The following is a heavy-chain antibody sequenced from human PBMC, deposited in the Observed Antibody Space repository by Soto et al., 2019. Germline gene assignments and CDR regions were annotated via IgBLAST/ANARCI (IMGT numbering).Heavy chain of an antibody. CDR3: AKLGPEGSESYSCRYNRLDP. J-gene: IGHJ5*02. Sequence: VQLLESGGGLIQPGGSLRLSCEASGFSVSRRHMIWVRPAPGKGLEWVSVLYSGGPTYYAVSVKGRFTISRDRSTNTVYLQMHSLRNEAAAVYHCAKLGPEGSESYSCRYNRLDPGGQGTLVTVSS. CDR1: GFSVSRRH. D-gene: IGHD3-10*01. CDR2: LYSGGPT. V-gene: IGHV3-53*01.